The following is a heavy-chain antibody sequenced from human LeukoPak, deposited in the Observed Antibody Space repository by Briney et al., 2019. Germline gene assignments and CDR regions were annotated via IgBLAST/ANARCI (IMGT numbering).Heavy chain of an antibody. Sequence: PSETLSLTCTVSGGSISGYYWNWIRQPAGKGLEWIGRIFHSGSTNYNPSLNSRVTMSVDTSKNQFSLKLSSVTAADTAVYYCARSRIVLVDSLDPWGQGTLVTVSS. J-gene: IGHJ5*02. CDR3: ARSRIVLVDSLDP. CDR2: IFHSGST. CDR1: GGSISGYY. D-gene: IGHD2-8*02. V-gene: IGHV4-4*07.